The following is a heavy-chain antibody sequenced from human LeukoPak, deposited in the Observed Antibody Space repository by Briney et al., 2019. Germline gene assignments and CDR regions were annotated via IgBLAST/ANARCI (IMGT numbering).Heavy chain of an antibody. J-gene: IGHJ6*03. Sequence: ASVKVSCKASGYTFTGYYMHWVRQAPGQGLEWMGWISAYNGNTNYAQKLQGRVTMTTDTSTSTAYMELRSLRSDDTAVYYCARLGAAAAGTYYYYMDVWGKGTTVTISS. CDR3: ARLGAAAAGTYYYYMDV. D-gene: IGHD6-13*01. CDR2: ISAYNGNT. CDR1: GYTFTGYY. V-gene: IGHV1-18*04.